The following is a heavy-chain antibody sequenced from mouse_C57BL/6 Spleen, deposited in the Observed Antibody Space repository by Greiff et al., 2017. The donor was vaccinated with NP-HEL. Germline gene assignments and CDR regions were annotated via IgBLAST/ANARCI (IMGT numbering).Heavy chain of an antibody. J-gene: IGHJ3*01. CDR1: GYAFSSYW. Sequence: VQRVESGAELVKPGASVKISCKASGYAFSSYWMNWVKQRPGKGLEWIGQIYPGDGDTNYNGKFKGKATLTADKSSSTAYMQLSSLTSEDSAVYVCARGSSGYLFAYWGQGTLVTVSA. V-gene: IGHV1-80*01. D-gene: IGHD3-2*02. CDR2: IYPGDGDT. CDR3: ARGSSGYLFAY.